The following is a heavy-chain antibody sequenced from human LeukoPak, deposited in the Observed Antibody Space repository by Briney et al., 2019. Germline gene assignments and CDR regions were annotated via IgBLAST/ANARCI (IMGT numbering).Heavy chain of an antibody. V-gene: IGHV4-31*03. CDR1: GGSISSGGYY. D-gene: IGHD3-22*01. Sequence: SQTLSLTCTVSGGSISSGGYYWSWIRQHPGKGLEWIGYIYYSGSTYYNPSLKSRVTISVDTSKNQFSLKLSSVTAADTAVYYCARQVYDSSGYYNAFDIWGQGTMVTVSS. CDR2: IYYSGST. CDR3: ARQVYDSSGYYNAFDI. J-gene: IGHJ3*02.